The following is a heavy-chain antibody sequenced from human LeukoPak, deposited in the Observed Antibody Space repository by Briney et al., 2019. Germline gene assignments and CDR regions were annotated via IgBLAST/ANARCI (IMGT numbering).Heavy chain of an antibody. D-gene: IGHD3-3*01. CDR3: ARGSDYDFWSAYY. CDR1: GGSISSYY. J-gene: IGHJ4*02. V-gene: IGHV4-59*01. CDR2: VYYSGST. Sequence: SETLSLTCTVSGGSISSYYWSWIRQPPGKGLEWIGYVYYSGSTNYNPSLRSRVTISVDTSKNQFSLELSSVTAADTAVYYCARGSDYDFWSAYYWSQGTLVTVSS.